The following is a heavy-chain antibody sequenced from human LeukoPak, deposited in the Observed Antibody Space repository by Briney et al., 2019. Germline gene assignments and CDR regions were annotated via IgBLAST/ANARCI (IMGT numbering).Heavy chain of an antibody. CDR1: GFTVSINY. CDR2: LDYDGFT. J-gene: IGHJ3*01. V-gene: IGHV3-53*01. Sequence: PGRSLRLSCVGSGFTVSINYMSWVRQAPGKGLEWVSFLDYDGFTSYADSVKGRFTISRDSSKNTLYLQLTTLRAEDTAIYYCTKGTFDHWGQGTFVTISS. CDR3: TKGTFDH.